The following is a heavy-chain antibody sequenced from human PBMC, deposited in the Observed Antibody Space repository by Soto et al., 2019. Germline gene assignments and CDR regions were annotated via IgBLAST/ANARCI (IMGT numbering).Heavy chain of an antibody. CDR2: ISSSGSST. V-gene: IGHV3-23*01. J-gene: IGHJ6*02. CDR3: ATDTSTWYGGLDYYAMDV. CDR1: GFTFSSYA. Sequence: GGSLRLSCAASGFTFSSYAMSWVRQAPGKGLEWVSAISSSGSSTYYADSVKGRFTISRDNSKNTLYLQMNSLRAEDTAVYYCATDTSTWYGGLDYYAMDVWGQGT. D-gene: IGHD6-13*01.